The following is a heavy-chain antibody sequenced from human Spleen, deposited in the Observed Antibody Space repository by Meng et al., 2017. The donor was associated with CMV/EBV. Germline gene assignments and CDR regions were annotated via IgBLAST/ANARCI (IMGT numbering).Heavy chain of an antibody. V-gene: IGHV4-34*01. Sequence: QVQLQQWGAGLLKPSETLSLTCAVYGGSFSGYYWSWIRQPPGKGLEWIGEINHSGSTNYNPSLKSRVTISVDTSKNQFSLKLSSVTAADTAVYYCARGWGGGNHYYFDYWGQGTLVTVS. CDR3: ARGWGGGNHYYFDY. D-gene: IGHD4-23*01. J-gene: IGHJ4*02. CDR2: INHSGST. CDR1: GGSFSGYY.